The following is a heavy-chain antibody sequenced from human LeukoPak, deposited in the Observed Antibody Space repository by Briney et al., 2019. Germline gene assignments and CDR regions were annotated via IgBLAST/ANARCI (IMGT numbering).Heavy chain of an antibody. J-gene: IGHJ4*02. CDR3: ARALPGIDNWNEFDY. V-gene: IGHV5-51*01. CDR1: GYSFISYW. Sequence: GESLKISCKASGYSFISYWIGWVRQMPGKGLEWMGIIYPGDSETRYSPSFQGQISISVDKSISTAYLQWSSLKASDTTMYYCARALPGIDNWNEFDYWGQGTRVTVSS. D-gene: IGHD1-20*01. CDR2: IYPGDSET.